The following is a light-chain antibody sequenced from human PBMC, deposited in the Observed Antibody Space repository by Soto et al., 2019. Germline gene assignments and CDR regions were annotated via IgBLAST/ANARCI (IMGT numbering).Light chain of an antibody. J-gene: IGKJ4*01. CDR3: QQYSQWPLT. V-gene: IGKV3-15*01. CDR1: QSVDIN. Sequence: EIVLTQSPATLSVSPGERVTLSCRASQSVDINLAWYQQKPGQAPRLLMYGVSTRATGIPARFGGSGSATEFTLTISSLQSEDFAVYYCQQYSQWPLTFGGGAKVDIK. CDR2: GVS.